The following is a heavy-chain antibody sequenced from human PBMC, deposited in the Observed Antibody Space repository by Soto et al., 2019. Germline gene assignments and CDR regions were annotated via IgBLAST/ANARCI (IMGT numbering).Heavy chain of an antibody. CDR2: ISYDGSNK. Sequence: QVQLVESGGGVVQPGRSLRLSCAASGFTFSSYAMHWVRQAPGKGLEWVAVISYDGSNKYYADSVKGRFTISRDNSKNTLYLQMNRLSAEDTAVYYCASSGLWFGEPPHYWGQGTLVTVSS. V-gene: IGHV3-30-3*01. CDR1: GFTFSSYA. J-gene: IGHJ4*02. D-gene: IGHD3-10*01. CDR3: ASSGLWFGEPPHY.